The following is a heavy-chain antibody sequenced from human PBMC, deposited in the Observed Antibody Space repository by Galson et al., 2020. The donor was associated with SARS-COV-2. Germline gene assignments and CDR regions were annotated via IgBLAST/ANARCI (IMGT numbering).Heavy chain of an antibody. CDR1: GYTFDGYY. CDR3: ARQPRIVAFGGHYDYGMDV. V-gene: IGHV1-2*02. J-gene: IGHJ6*02. D-gene: IGHD6-13*01. Sequence: ASVKVSCTTSGYTFDGYYIHCVRQAPGQGLEWMGWINTNTGGTNYAQKFQGRVTVTRDTSISTAYMELSSLRSDDTAVYYCARQPRIVAFGGHYDYGMDVWGQGTTVTVSS. CDR2: INTNTGGT.